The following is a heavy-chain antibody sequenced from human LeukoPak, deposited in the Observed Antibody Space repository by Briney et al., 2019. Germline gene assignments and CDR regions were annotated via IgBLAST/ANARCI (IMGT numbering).Heavy chain of an antibody. V-gene: IGHV4-34*01. CDR3: AREYSSSWAYYYYYMDV. CDR2: INHSGST. CDR1: GGSFSGYY. J-gene: IGHJ6*03. Sequence: PSETLSLTCAVYGGSFSGYYWSWIRQPPGKGLEWIGEINHSGSTNYNPSLKSRVTISVDTSKNQFSLKLSSVTAADTAVYYCAREYSSSWAYYYYYMDVWGKGTTVTVSS. D-gene: IGHD6-13*01.